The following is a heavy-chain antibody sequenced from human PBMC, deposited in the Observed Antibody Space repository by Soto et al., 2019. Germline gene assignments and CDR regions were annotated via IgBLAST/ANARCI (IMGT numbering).Heavy chain of an antibody. CDR2: ISYDGSNK. CDR3: AKAREEGWFDP. CDR1: GFTFSSYG. D-gene: IGHD1-26*01. Sequence: QVQLVESGGGVVQPGRSLRLSCAASGFTFSSYGMHCVRQAPGKGLEWVAVISYDGSNKYYADSVKGRFTISRDNSKNTLYLQMNSLRAEDTAVYYCAKAREEGWFDPWGQGTLVTVSS. V-gene: IGHV3-30*18. J-gene: IGHJ5*02.